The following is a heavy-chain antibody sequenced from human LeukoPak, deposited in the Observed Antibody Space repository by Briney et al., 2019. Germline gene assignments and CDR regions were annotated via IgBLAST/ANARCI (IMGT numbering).Heavy chain of an antibody. J-gene: IGHJ4*02. CDR1: GFTFSNYN. Sequence: GGSLRLSCAASGFTFSNYNMNWIRQPPGKGLQWVSYISSSSNIIYYADSVKGRFTISRDNAKNSLYLQMNSLRDEDTAVYYCVRDPEALDYWGQGTLVTVSS. V-gene: IGHV3-48*02. CDR3: VRDPEALDY. CDR2: ISSSSNII.